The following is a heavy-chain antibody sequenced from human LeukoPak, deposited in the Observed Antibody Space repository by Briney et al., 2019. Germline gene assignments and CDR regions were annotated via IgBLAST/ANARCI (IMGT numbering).Heavy chain of an antibody. J-gene: IGHJ4*02. Sequence: SETLSLTCSVSGGSFSSDGYYWSWIRQPAGKGLEWIGRIYTSGGTNYNPSLRSRVTISVDMSKNQFSLKLSSVTAADTAVYYCARAGDIVVVPAAFDYWGQGTLVTVSS. V-gene: IGHV4-61*02. D-gene: IGHD2-2*01. CDR1: GGSFSSDGYY. CDR2: IYTSGGT. CDR3: ARAGDIVVVPAAFDY.